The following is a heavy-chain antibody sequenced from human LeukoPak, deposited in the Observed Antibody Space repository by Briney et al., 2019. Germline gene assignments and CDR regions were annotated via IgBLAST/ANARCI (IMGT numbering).Heavy chain of an antibody. CDR3: ARSGRAYCGGDCYNLADY. J-gene: IGHJ4*02. CDR1: GYSFTGYY. V-gene: IGHV1-2*02. Sequence: ASVKVSCKASGYSFTGYYMHWVRQAPGQGLEWMGWINPNSGGTNYAQKFQGGVTMTRDTSISTAYMELSSLRSDDTAVYYCARSGRAYCGGDCYNLADYWGQGTLVTVS. D-gene: IGHD2-21*02. CDR2: INPNSGGT.